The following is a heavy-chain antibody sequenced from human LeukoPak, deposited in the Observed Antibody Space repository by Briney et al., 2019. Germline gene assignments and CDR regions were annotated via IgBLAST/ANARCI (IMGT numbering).Heavy chain of an antibody. Sequence: QAGGSLRLSCAASGFTLSSYSMNWVRQAPGKGLEWVSYISSSSSTIYYADSVKGRFTISRDNAKNSLYLQMNSLRAEDTAVYYCARDHLMTTVTYDYWGQGTLVTVSS. CDR2: ISSSSSTI. CDR1: GFTLSSYS. D-gene: IGHD4-17*01. CDR3: ARDHLMTTVTYDY. V-gene: IGHV3-48*04. J-gene: IGHJ4*02.